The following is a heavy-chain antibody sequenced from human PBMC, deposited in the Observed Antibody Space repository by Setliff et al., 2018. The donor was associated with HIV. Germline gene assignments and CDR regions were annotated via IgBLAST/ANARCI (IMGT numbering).Heavy chain of an antibody. D-gene: IGHD1-26*01. CDR3: ALLWPFDY. CDR1: GFTFKIYA. CDR2: ISNSGGNT. J-gene: IGHJ4*02. Sequence: PGGSLRLSCKASGFTFKIYAMSWLRQAPGKGLEWVSAISNSGGNTYYADSVKGRFTISRDNSENTLYLQMNSLRPEDTAIYYCALLWPFDYWGQGTQVTVSS. V-gene: IGHV3-23*01.